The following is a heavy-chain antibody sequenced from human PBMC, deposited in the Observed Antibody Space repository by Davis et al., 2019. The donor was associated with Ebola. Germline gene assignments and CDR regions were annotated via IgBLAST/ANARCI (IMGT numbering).Heavy chain of an antibody. CDR2: IDPSDSYT. V-gene: IGHV5-10-1*01. CDR3: ARSEIAALDV. D-gene: IGHD6-6*01. J-gene: IGHJ6*04. CDR1: GYSFTGYW. Sequence: PGGSLRLSCKGSGYSFTGYWISWVRQMPGKGLEWMGRIDPSDSYTNYSPSFQGHVTISADKSISTAYLQWSSLKASDTAMYYCARSEIAALDVWGKGTTVTVSS.